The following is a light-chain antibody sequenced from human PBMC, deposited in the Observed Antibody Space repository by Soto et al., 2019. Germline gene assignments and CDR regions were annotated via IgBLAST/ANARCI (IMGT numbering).Light chain of an antibody. CDR2: EVS. CDR1: SSDVGGYNY. Sequence: QSALTQPAFVSGSPGQSITIACTGTSSDVGGYNYVSWFQQHPGKAPKLMISEVSNRPSGVSNRFSASKSGNTASLTISGLQSEDEATYYCSSYSSSSTLVFGTGTKVTVL. J-gene: IGLJ1*01. V-gene: IGLV2-14*01. CDR3: SSYSSSSTLV.